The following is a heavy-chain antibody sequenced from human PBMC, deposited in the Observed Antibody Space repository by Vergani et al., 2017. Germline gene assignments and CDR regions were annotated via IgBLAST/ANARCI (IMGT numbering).Heavy chain of an antibody. V-gene: IGHV4-34*01. CDR2: INHSGST. J-gene: IGHJ6*03. CDR1: GGSFSDYY. CDR3: ARSFTIFGVALTV. Sequence: QVQLQQWGAGLLKPSETLSLTCAVYGGSFSDYYWSWIRQPPGKGLEWIGEINHSGSTNNNPSLKSRVTTSLDTSTNQFSLKLSSVTAADTAVYYCARSFTIFGVALTVWGK. D-gene: IGHD3-3*01.